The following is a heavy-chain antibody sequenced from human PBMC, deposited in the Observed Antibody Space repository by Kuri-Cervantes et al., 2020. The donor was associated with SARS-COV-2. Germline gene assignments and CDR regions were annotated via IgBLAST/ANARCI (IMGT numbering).Heavy chain of an antibody. CDR1: GYTFTSYG. J-gene: IGHJ6*03. D-gene: IGHD1-14*01. Sequence: ASVKVSCKASGYTFTSYGISWVRQAPGQGLEWMGWISAYNGNTNYAQKLQGRVTMTTDTSTSIAYMELRSLRSDDTAVYYCARVFTGTTYISYYYYYMDVWGKGTTVTVSS. CDR2: ISAYNGNT. CDR3: ARVFTGTTYISYYYYYMDV. V-gene: IGHV1-18*01.